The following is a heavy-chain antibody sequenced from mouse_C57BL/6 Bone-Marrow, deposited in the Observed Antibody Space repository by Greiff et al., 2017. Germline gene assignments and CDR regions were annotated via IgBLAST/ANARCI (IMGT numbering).Heavy chain of an antibody. CDR1: GYTFTSYW. CDR2: IDPSDSYT. D-gene: IGHD1-1*01. V-gene: IGHV1-50*01. Sequence: QVQLQQPGAELVKPGASVKLSCKASGYTFTSYWMQWVHQRPGQGLEWIGEIDPSDSYTNYNQKFKGKATLTVYTSASTAYMQLSNLTSEDSAVDYCAKGLRITTVAYYFYYWGQGTTITVTA. J-gene: IGHJ2*01. CDR3: AKGLRITTVAYYFYY.